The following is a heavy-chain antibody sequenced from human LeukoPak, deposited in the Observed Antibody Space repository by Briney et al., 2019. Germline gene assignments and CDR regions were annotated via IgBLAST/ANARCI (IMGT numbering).Heavy chain of an antibody. CDR1: GFTVSSNY. CDR2: IYSGGST. Sequence: GGSLRLSCAASGFTVSSNYMSWVRQAPGKGLGWVSVIYSGGSTYYADSVKGRFTISRDNSKNTLYLQMNSLRAEDTAVYYCARLLQQLVYYYYYYMDVWGKGTTVTVSS. J-gene: IGHJ6*03. CDR3: ARLLQQLVYYYYYYMDV. D-gene: IGHD6-13*01. V-gene: IGHV3-53*01.